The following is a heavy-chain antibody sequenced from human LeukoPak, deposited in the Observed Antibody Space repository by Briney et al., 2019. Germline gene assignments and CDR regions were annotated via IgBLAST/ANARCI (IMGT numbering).Heavy chain of an antibody. Sequence: GTSLRLSCAASGFTFSSYAMSWVRQAPGKGLEWVSAIGGGGVSTFYADSVKGRFTISRDNSKNTLYLQMNSLRVEDTAVYYCAKRNYYDSSGYYYDYWGQGTLVTVSS. CDR3: AKRNYYDSSGYYYDY. J-gene: IGHJ4*02. D-gene: IGHD3-22*01. CDR1: GFTFSSYA. V-gene: IGHV3-23*01. CDR2: IGGGGVST.